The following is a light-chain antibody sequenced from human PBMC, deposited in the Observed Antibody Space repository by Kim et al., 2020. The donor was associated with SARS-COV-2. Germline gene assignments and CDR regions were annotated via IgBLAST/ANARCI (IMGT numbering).Light chain of an antibody. J-gene: IGLJ3*02. CDR2: QDS. V-gene: IGLV3-1*01. Sequence: VSPGQTASITCSGDKLGDKYACWYQQKPGQSPVLVIYQDSKRPSGIPERFSGSNSGNTATLTISGTQAMDEADYYCQAWDSSVWVFGGGTKLTVL. CDR3: QAWDSSVWV. CDR1: KLGDKY.